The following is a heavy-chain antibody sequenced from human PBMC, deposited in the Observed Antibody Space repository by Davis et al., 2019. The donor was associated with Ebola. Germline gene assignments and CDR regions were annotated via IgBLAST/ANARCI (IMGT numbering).Heavy chain of an antibody. D-gene: IGHD2-15*01. CDR2: INPNSGGT. J-gene: IGHJ6*02. CDR1: GYTFTGYY. Sequence: ASVKVSCKASGYTFTGYYMHWVRQAPGQGLEWMGWINPNSGGTNYAQKFQGWVTMTRDTSISTASMELSRLRSDDTAVYYCAREKDIVVVVAAPGGYYGMDVWGQGTTVTVSS. CDR3: AREKDIVVVVAAPGGYYGMDV. V-gene: IGHV1-2*04.